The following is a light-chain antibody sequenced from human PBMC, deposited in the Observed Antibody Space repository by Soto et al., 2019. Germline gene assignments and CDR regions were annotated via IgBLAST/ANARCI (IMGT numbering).Light chain of an antibody. V-gene: IGKV3-15*01. CDR2: GAS. CDR1: QRVSST. CDR3: QQYNSCLWT. J-gene: IGKJ1*01. Sequence: EIVMTQSPATLSVSPGEGATLSCRASQRVSSTLAWYQQKPGQVPRPLIYGASTMATGIPARFSGSGSGTAFTLIISSLQSEDSAVYYCQQYNSCLWTFGQGTKVYIK.